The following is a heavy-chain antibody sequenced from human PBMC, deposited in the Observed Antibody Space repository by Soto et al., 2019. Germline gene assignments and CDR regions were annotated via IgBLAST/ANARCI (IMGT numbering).Heavy chain of an antibody. J-gene: IGHJ4*02. CDR1: GGSFSGYY. V-gene: IGHV4-34*01. CDR2: INHSGST. CDR3: ARMLDLGGRSPSQRIWGSYRYNQYYFDY. Sequence: SETLSLTCAVYGGSFSGYYWNWIRQPPGKGLEWIGEINHSGSTNYNPSLKSRVTISVDTSKNQFSLKLSSVTAADTAVYYCARMLDLGGRSPSQRIWGSYRYNQYYFDYWGQGTLVTVS. D-gene: IGHD3-16*02.